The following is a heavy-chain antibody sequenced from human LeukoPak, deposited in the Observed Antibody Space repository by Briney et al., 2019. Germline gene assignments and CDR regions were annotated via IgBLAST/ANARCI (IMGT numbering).Heavy chain of an antibody. CDR3: ARGAYCSSTSCRLDY. J-gene: IGHJ4*02. Sequence: SVTVSCTASGGTFSSYAISWVRQAPGQGLEWMGRIIPIFGIANYAQKFQGRVTITADKSTSTAYMELNSLRSEDTAVYYCARGAYCSSTSCRLDYWGQGTLVTVSS. CDR1: GGTFSSYA. V-gene: IGHV1-69*04. CDR2: IIPIFGIA. D-gene: IGHD2-2*01.